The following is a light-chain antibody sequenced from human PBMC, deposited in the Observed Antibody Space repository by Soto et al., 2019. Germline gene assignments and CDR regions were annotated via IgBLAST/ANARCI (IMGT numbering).Light chain of an antibody. J-gene: IGLJ2*01. CDR1: SSNIGAGYV. CDR2: GNN. Sequence: QSVLTQPPSVSGAPGQRVTISCTGSSSNIGAGYVVHWYQQLPGTAPKLLIFGNNNRPSGVPDRISGSKSGTSASLAITGLQAEEEADYYCQSYDSSHVVFGGGTKLTVL. CDR3: QSYDSSHVV. V-gene: IGLV1-40*01.